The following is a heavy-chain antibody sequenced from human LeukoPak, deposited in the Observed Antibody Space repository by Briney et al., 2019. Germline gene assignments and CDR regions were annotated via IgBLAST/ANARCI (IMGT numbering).Heavy chain of an antibody. Sequence: SETLSLTCGISGGSFSGYYWTWIRQPPGKGLEWIGEINHSGSTNYNPSLKSRVTISVDTSKNQFSLKLISVTAADTAVYYCAKGRPWRLVVPTTKKKNWSDPWGQGTLVTVSS. J-gene: IGHJ5*02. D-gene: IGHD2-15*01. V-gene: IGHV4-34*01. CDR2: INHSGST. CDR1: GGSFSGYY. CDR3: AKGRPWRLVVPTTKKKNWSDP.